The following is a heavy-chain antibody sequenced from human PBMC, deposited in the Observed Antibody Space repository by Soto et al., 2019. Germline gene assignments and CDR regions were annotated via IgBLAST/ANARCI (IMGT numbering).Heavy chain of an antibody. CDR2: ISSSSSVI. CDR3: ATSPRDYYYYGMDV. Sequence: SLRLSCAASGFTLSSYSMNWVRQAPGKGLEWVSYISSSSSVIYYADSVKGRFTISRDNAKNSLYLQMNSLRDEDRAVYYCATSPRDYYYYGMDVWGQGTTVTVSS. V-gene: IGHV3-48*02. CDR1: GFTLSSYS. J-gene: IGHJ6*02.